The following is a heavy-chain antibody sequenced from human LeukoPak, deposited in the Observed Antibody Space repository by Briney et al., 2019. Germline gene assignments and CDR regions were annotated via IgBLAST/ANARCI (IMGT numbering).Heavy chain of an antibody. Sequence: GGSLRLSCTVSGFTFDDYAMHWVRHTPGKGLEWVAGITWNRDNIGYGDSVKGRFTISRDNVKNVLYLQMNSLRPEDTALYYCAKDLSSAVTSALVLDVWGQGTTV. J-gene: IGHJ6*02. V-gene: IGHV3-9*01. CDR2: ITWNRDNI. CDR1: GFTFDDYA. D-gene: IGHD3-22*01. CDR3: AKDLSSAVTSALVLDV.